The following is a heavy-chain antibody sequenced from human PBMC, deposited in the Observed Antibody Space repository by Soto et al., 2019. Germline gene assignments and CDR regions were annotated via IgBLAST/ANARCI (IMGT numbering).Heavy chain of an antibody. CDR1: GFTFSNYW. Sequence: GSLRLSCAASGFTFSNYWMHWVRQAPGKGPEWVSRIVNGGTDTVYADSVKGRFTISRDNSRNTLDLQLNSLRAEDTAVYYCARYIVGPYYFDYWGQGTPVTVS. CDR3: ARYIVGPYYFDY. V-gene: IGHV3-74*01. J-gene: IGHJ4*02. D-gene: IGHD1-26*01. CDR2: IVNGGTDT.